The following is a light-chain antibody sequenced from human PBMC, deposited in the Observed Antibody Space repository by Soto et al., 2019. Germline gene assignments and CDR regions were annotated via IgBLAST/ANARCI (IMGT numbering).Light chain of an antibody. Sequence: GFTKYPVALTQSPGERATLSCRASQSVDSYLVWYQQKPGQAPRLLIFGASNRATGVPARFSGSGSETDFTLTISSRLPEEFAVNYCQQRGYSYPPFSFGQGTRLEIK. CDR1: QSVDSY. CDR2: GAS. CDR3: QQRGYSYPPFS. J-gene: IGKJ5*01. V-gene: IGKV3-11*01.